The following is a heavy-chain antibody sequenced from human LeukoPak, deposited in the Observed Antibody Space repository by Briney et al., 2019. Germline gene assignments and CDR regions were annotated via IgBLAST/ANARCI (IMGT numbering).Heavy chain of an antibody. Sequence: SQTLSLTCAISGDSVSSSTAAWNWIRQSPSRGLEWLGRTYYRSKWYNDYAVSVKGRITINPDTSKNQLSLQLKSVTPEDTAVYYCTRGYSNPYYWFDPWGQGTLVTVSS. CDR1: GDSVSSSTAA. CDR2: TYYRSKWYN. CDR3: TRGYSNPYYWFDP. J-gene: IGHJ5*02. D-gene: IGHD2-21*01. V-gene: IGHV6-1*01.